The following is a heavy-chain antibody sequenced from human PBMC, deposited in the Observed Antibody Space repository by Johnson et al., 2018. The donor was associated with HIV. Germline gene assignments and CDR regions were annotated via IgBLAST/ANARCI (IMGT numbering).Heavy chain of an antibody. V-gene: IGHV3-30-3*01. CDR1: GFTSTNCA. J-gene: IGHJ3*02. CDR3: AKDMSRVVTPWAVSFDI. CDR2: ISYDGSNN. D-gene: IGHD4-23*01. Sequence: QVQLVESGGGLVHPGRSLRLSCAASGFTSTNCARHWVRQAPGISYDGSNNYYADCVKGRFTVSRDNSKNTLFLQMNSLRAEDTAVYYCAKDMSRVVTPWAVSFDIWGQGTMVTVSS.